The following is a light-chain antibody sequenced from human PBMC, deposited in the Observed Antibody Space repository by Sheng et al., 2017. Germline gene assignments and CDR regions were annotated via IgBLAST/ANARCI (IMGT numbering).Light chain of an antibody. CDR3: QQYSSSPLT. CDR1: QSVSSNS. V-gene: IGKV3-20*01. CDR2: GAS. J-gene: IGKJ4*01. Sequence: EIVLTQSPGTLSLSPGERATFSCRASQSVSSNSLAWYQHKPGQPPRLLIYGASSRATGIPDKFSGSGSGTDFTLTISRLEPEDFAVYYCQQYSSSPLTFGGGTKVEIK.